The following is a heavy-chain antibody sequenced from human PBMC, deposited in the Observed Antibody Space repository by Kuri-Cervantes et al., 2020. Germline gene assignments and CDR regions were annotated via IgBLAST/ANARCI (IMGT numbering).Heavy chain of an antibody. D-gene: IGHD3-22*01. CDR2: IKQDGSEK. Sequence: GESLKISCAASGFTFSSYWMSWVRQAPGKGLEWVANIKQDGSEKYYVGSVKGRFTISRDNAKNSLYLQMNSLRAEDTAVYYCTAITMIVVVISNYWGQGNLVNVAS. CDR1: GFTFSSYW. CDR3: TAITMIVVVISNY. J-gene: IGHJ4*02. V-gene: IGHV3-7*01.